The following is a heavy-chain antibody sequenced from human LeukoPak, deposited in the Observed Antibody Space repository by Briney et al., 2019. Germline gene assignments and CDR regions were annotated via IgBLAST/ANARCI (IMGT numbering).Heavy chain of an antibody. CDR1: GGTFRSNA. J-gene: IGHJ4*02. V-gene: IGHV1-69*13. Sequence: ASVKVSCKASGGTFRSNAISWVRQAPGQGLEWMGGITPIFGTANYAQKFQGRVTITAVESMSTAYMELSSLRSEDTAVYYCARGWLAETTVVIPYNYWGQGTLVTVSS. CDR3: ARGWLAETTVVIPYNY. CDR2: ITPIFGTA. D-gene: IGHD4-23*01.